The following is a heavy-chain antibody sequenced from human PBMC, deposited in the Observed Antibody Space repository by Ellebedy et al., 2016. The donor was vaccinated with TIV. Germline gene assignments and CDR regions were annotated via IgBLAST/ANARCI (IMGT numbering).Heavy chain of an antibody. Sequence: GESLKISXAASGFIFSSYAMNWVRPAPGKGLEWVSVITRSGGGIYYAESVKGRFTISRDDSKNTLYLQTNSLRAEDTAVYYCVKGLGYCSSASCYEDYWGQGTLVTVSS. D-gene: IGHD2-2*01. CDR1: GFIFSSYA. J-gene: IGHJ4*02. V-gene: IGHV3-23*01. CDR3: VKGLGYCSSASCYEDY. CDR2: ITRSGGGI.